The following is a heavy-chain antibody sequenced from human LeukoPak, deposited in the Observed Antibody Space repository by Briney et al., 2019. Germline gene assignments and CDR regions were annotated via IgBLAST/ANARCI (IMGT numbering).Heavy chain of an antibody. CDR3: ARVGWSGYYDFDY. CDR2: IKQDGSEK. Sequence: PGGSLRLSCAASGFTFSSYWMSWVRQAPGKGLEWVANIKQDGSEKYYVDSVKGRFTISRDNAKNSLYLQMNSLRAEDTAVYYCARVGWSGYYDFDYWGQGTLVTVSS. J-gene: IGHJ4*02. D-gene: IGHD3-3*01. CDR1: GFTFSSYW. V-gene: IGHV3-7*01.